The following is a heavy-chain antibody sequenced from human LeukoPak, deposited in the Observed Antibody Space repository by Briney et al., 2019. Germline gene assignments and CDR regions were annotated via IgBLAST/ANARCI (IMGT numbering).Heavy chain of an antibody. Sequence: SETLSLTCAVYGGSFSGYYWSWIRQPPGKGLEWIGEINHSGSTNYNPSLKSRVTISVDTSKNQFSLKLSSVTAADTAVYYCARHGGGSSSHWGQGTLVTVSS. V-gene: IGHV4-34*01. CDR2: INHSGST. D-gene: IGHD6-13*01. CDR1: GGSFSGYY. J-gene: IGHJ4*02. CDR3: ARHGGGSSSH.